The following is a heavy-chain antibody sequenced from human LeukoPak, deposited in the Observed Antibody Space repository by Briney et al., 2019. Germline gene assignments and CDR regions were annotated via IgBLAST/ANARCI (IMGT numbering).Heavy chain of an antibody. Sequence: PGGSLRLSCAASGFTFSSDWMHWVRQAPGKGLVWVSRTNRDGRSTTYADSVKGRFTISRDNAKNTLYLQMNSLRAEDTSVYYCARHPYDILTGPSFDYWGQGTLVTVSS. V-gene: IGHV3-74*01. J-gene: IGHJ4*02. CDR3: ARHPYDILTGPSFDY. CDR2: TNRDGRST. CDR1: GFTFSSDW. D-gene: IGHD3-9*01.